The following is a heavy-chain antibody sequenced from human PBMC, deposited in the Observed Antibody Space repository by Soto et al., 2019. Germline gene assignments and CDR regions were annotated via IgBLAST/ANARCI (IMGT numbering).Heavy chain of an antibody. CDR1: GGTFSSYT. Sequence: QVQLVQSGAEVKKPGSSVKVSCKASGGTFSSYTISWVRQAPGQGLEWMGRIIPILGIANYAQKFQGRVTITADKSTSTAYMELSSLRSEDTAVYYCARETYCSSTSGPPSSYAFDIWGQGTMVTVSS. V-gene: IGHV1-69*08. CDR2: IIPILGIA. J-gene: IGHJ3*02. D-gene: IGHD2-2*01. CDR3: ARETYCSSTSGPPSSYAFDI.